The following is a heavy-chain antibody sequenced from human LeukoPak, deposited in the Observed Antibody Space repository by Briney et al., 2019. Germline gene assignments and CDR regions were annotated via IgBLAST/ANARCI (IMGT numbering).Heavy chain of an antibody. CDR3: ARGPFTTRSPYFDY. V-gene: IGHV4-34*01. CDR2: INHSGST. CDR1: GGSFSGYY. D-gene: IGHD2/OR15-2a*01. J-gene: IGHJ4*02. Sequence: SETLSLSCAVYGGSFSGYYWSWIRQPPGKGLEWIGEINHSGSTNYNPSLKSRVTISVDTSKNQFSLKLSSVTAADTAVYYCARGPFTTRSPYFDYWGQGTLVTVSS.